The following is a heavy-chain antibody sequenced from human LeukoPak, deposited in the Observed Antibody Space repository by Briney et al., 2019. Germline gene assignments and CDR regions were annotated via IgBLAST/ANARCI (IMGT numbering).Heavy chain of an antibody. CDR3: ATGRLGAETSFDY. J-gene: IGHJ4*02. Sequence: ASVKVSCKASGGTFSSYAISWVRQAPGQGLEWMGGIIPIFGTANYAQKFQGRVTITTDESTSTAYMELSSLRSEDTAVYYCATGRLGAETSFDYWGQGTLVTVSS. CDR1: GGTFSSYA. CDR2: IIPIFGTA. D-gene: IGHD4-11*01. V-gene: IGHV1-69*05.